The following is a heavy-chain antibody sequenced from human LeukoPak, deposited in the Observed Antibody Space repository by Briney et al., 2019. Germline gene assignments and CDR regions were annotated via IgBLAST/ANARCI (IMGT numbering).Heavy chain of an antibody. D-gene: IGHD2-15*01. Sequence: SVKVSCKASGGTFSSYAISWVRQAPGQGLEWMGGIIPIFGTANYAQKFQGRVTNTADKSTSTAYMELSSLRSEDTAVYYCARDGRYCSGGSCYWPRRVNWFDPWGQGTLVTVSS. V-gene: IGHV1-69*06. CDR2: IIPIFGTA. CDR3: ARDGRYCSGGSCYWPRRVNWFDP. J-gene: IGHJ5*02. CDR1: GGTFSSYA.